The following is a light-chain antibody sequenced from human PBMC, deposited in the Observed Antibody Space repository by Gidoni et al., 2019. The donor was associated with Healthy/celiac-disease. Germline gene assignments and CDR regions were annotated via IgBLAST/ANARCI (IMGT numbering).Light chain of an antibody. CDR2: KVS. Sequence: DVVMTQSSLSLPVTLGQPASIPCRSSQSLVYSDGNTYLNWSQQKPGQSPRRLIYKVSNRDSGVPDRFSGSGSGTDFTLKISRVEAEDVGVYYCMQGNHWPPPFGQGTKVEIK. CDR3: MQGNHWPPP. V-gene: IGKV2-30*01. J-gene: IGKJ1*01. CDR1: QSLVYSDGNTY.